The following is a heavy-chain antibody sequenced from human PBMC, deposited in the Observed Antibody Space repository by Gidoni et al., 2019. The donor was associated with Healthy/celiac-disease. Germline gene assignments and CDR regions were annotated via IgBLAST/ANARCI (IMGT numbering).Heavy chain of an antibody. D-gene: IGHD5-18*01. J-gene: IGHJ4*02. CDR3: ARDPLYSYGALEFDY. CDR1: GFPFSSYW. CDR2: INSDGSRT. V-gene: IGHV3-74*01. Sequence: EVPLVESVGGLVQPGGSLRLSCAASGFPFSSYWMHWVRQAPGKELVWVSRINSDGSRTRYADSVKGRFTISRDNAKNTLYLQMNSLRAEDTAVYYCARDPLYSYGALEFDYWGQGTLVTVSS.